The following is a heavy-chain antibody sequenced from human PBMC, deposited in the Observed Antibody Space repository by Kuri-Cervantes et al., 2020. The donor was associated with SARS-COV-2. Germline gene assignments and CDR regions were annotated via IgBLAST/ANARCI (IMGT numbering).Heavy chain of an antibody. V-gene: IGHV4-34*01. CDR2: INHSGST. D-gene: IGHD2-2*01. J-gene: IGHJ4*02. Sequence: ESLKISCAVYGGSFSGYYWSWIRQPPGKGLEWIGEINHSGSTNYNPSLKSRVTISVDTSKNQFSLKLSSVTAADTAVYYCASTGRRYCSSTSCSFDYWGQGTLVTVSS. CDR3: ASTGRRYCSSTSCSFDY. CDR1: GGSFSGYY.